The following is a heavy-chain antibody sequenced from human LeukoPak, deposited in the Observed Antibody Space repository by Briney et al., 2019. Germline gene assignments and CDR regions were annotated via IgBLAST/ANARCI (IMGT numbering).Heavy chain of an antibody. Sequence: PGGSLRLSCAASGFTFSSYAMSWVRQAPGKGLEWVSAISGSGGSTYYADSVKGRFTISRDNSKNTLYLQMNSLRAEDTAVYYCAKVSVGGSYTRVPFDYWGQGTLVTVSS. D-gene: IGHD1-26*01. CDR3: AKVSVGGSYTRVPFDY. V-gene: IGHV3-23*01. CDR2: ISGSGGST. J-gene: IGHJ4*02. CDR1: GFTFSSYA.